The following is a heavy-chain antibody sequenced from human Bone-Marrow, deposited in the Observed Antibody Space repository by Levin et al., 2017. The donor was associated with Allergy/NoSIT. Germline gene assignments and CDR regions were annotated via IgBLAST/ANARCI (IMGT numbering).Heavy chain of an antibody. D-gene: IGHD2-15*01. V-gene: IGHV3-23*01. CDR2: ISEDSVYT. J-gene: IGHJ4*02. Sequence: GESLKISCATSGFTFSSYAMTWVRQAPGKGLEWVAAISEDSVYTYYADSVKGRFTISRDNSKNTLYLQMNSLRAEDTATYYCAKNFLRGEACYDYWGQGTLVPVSS. CDR1: GFTFSSYA. CDR3: AKNFLRGEACYDY.